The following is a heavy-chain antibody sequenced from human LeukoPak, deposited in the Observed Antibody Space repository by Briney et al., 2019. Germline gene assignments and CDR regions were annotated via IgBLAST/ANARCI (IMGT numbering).Heavy chain of an antibody. J-gene: IGHJ6*03. V-gene: IGHV3-30-3*02. CDR2: ISYDGSNK. D-gene: IGHD3-10*01. CDR1: GFTFSSYA. Sequence: GRSLRLSCAASGFTFSSYAMHWVRQAPGKGLEWVAVISYDGSNKYYADSVKGRFTISRDNSKNTLYLQMNSLRAEDTAVYYCAKSDGVYYYYYMDVWGKGTTVTVSS. CDR3: AKSDGVYYYYYMDV.